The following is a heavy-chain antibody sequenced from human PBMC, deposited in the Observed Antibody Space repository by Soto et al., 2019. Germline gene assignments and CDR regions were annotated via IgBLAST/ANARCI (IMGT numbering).Heavy chain of an antibody. D-gene: IGHD4-17*01. Sequence: SETLSLTCTVSGDSINNFYWSWIRQPPGRGLEWIGFIYYAGSTKYNPSLNSRVTISVHTSNSQFSLELSSVTAADTAVYYCARPDGDYDAFDIWGQGTMVTVSS. J-gene: IGHJ3*02. CDR3: ARPDGDYDAFDI. CDR1: GDSINNFY. CDR2: IYYAGST. V-gene: IGHV4-59*12.